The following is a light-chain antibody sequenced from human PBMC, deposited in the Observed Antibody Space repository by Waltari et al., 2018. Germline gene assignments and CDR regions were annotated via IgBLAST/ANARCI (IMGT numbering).Light chain of an antibody. CDR1: QSISSW. CDR2: KAS. Sequence: DIQMTQSPSTLSASVGDRVTITCRASQSISSWLAWYQQKPGKAPKLLLYKASSLGSGVPSRFSGSGSGTEFTLTISSLQPDDFATYYCQQYNSYPWTFGQGTKVEIK. CDR3: QQYNSYPWT. V-gene: IGKV1-5*03. J-gene: IGKJ1*01.